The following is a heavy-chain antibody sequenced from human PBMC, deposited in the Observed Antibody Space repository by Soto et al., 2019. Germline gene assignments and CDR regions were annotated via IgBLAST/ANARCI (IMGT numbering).Heavy chain of an antibody. V-gene: IGHV1-69*13. J-gene: IGHJ6*02. CDR1: GGTFSSYA. D-gene: IGHD3-3*01. CDR2: IIPIFGTA. Sequence: SVKVSCKASGGTFSSYAISWVRQAPGQGLEWMGGIIPIFGTANYAQKFQGRVTITADESTSTAYMELSSLRSEDTAVYYCARVSTSTIFGVVHYYYGMDVWGQGTTVTVSS. CDR3: ARVSTSTIFGVVHYYYGMDV.